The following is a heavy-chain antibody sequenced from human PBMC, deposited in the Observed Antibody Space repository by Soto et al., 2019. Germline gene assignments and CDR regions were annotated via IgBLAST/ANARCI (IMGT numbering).Heavy chain of an antibody. CDR2: IYYSGTT. J-gene: IGHJ5*02. CDR3: ASLPSVAGSGRFGP. D-gene: IGHD3-10*01. V-gene: IGHV4-39*02. CDR1: GGSIRSSIYY. Sequence: SETLSLTCTVSGGSIRSSIYYWGWIRQPPGKGLEWIGTIYYSGTTYYNPSLRSRVTISVDTSKNHFSLKLTSVTAADTAVYYCASLPSVAGSGRFGPWGQGTLVTV.